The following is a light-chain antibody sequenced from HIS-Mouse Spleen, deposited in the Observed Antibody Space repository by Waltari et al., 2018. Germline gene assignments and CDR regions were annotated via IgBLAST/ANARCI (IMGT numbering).Light chain of an antibody. CDR1: NIGSKS. Sequence: SYVLTQPPSVSVAPGKTARITCGGNNIGSKSVHWYQQKPGQAPVLVVYDDGDRPSGIPGRFSGSNSGNTATLTISRVEAGDEADYYCQVWDSSSDHVVFGGGTKLTVL. CDR3: QVWDSSSDHVV. CDR2: DDG. J-gene: IGLJ2*01. V-gene: IGLV3-21*03.